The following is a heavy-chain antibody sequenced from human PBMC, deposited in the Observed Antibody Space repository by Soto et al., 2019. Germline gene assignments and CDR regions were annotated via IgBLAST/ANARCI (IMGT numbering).Heavy chain of an antibody. CDR2: ISSGSSII. J-gene: IGHJ6*02. CDR1: GFAFNSYS. D-gene: IGHD2-2*01. CDR3: ARGVSAYHVDYGMDV. V-gene: IGHV3-48*02. Sequence: EVQLLESGGGLVQPGGSLSLSCAASGFAFNSYSVNWVRQAPGKGLEWVSYISSGSSIIYYADSVKGRFTISRDDAKNPLYLQMNSLRDEDTAVYYCARGVSAYHVDYGMDVGGQGTTVTVSS.